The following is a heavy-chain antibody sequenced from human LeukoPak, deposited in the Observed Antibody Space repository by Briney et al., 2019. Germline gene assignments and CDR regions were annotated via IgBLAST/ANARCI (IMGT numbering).Heavy chain of an antibody. Sequence: GGSLRLSCAASGFTFSNFWMSWVRQAPGKGLEWVANIKQDGSEKHYVDSVKGRFTISRDNAKNTVYLQINSLRDEDTAVYYCARICSSTDCLIPDWGQGTLVTVSS. J-gene: IGHJ4*02. CDR1: GFTFSNFW. CDR3: ARICSSTDCLIPD. D-gene: IGHD2-2*01. CDR2: IKQDGSEK. V-gene: IGHV3-7*01.